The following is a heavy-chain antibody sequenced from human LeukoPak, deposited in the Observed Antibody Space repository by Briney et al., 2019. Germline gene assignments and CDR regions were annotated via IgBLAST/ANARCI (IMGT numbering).Heavy chain of an antibody. J-gene: IGHJ4*02. D-gene: IGHD3-9*01. CDR1: GFTFRRYW. CDR3: AKGGYYDILTGYILG. V-gene: IGHV3-7*01. CDR2: IKQDGSEK. Sequence: PGGSLRLSCAASGFTFRRYWMSWVRQAPGKGLEGVANIKQDGSEKYYVDSVKGRFTISRDNAKNSLYLQVNSLRAEDTAVYYCAKGGYYDILTGYILGWGQGNLVTVSS.